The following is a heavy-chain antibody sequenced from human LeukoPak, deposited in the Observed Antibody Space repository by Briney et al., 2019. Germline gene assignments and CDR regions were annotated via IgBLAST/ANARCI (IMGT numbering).Heavy chain of an antibody. CDR3: ARGPGHSFKY. V-gene: IGHV4-61*02. Sequence: PSQTLSLTCTVSGGSITSGSYYWTWIRQSAGGGLEWIGRVYMNGHSNSNPSLESRVTISVDTSNNQFSLNLKSVTAADMAIYYCARGPGHSFKYWGQGTRVTVSS. CDR2: VYMNGHS. D-gene: IGHD1-1*01. J-gene: IGHJ4*02. CDR1: GGSITSGSYY.